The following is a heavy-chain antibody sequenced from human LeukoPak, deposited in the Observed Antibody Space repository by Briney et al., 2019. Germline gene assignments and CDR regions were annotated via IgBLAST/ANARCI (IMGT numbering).Heavy chain of an antibody. V-gene: IGHV3-21*01. CDR3: ARDRARANSGSYFNWFDP. Sequence: PGGSLRLSCAASGFTFSSYSMNWVRQAPGKGLDWVSSIRSSSSYVYYADSVKGRFTISRDNAKNSPYLQMNSLRAEDTAVYYCARDRARANSGSYFNWFDPWGQGTLVTVSS. D-gene: IGHD1-26*01. CDR2: IRSSSSYV. CDR1: GFTFSSYS. J-gene: IGHJ5*02.